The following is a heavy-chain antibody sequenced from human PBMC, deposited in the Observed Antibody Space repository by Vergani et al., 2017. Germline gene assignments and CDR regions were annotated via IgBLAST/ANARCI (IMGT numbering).Heavy chain of an antibody. Sequence: QVQLQESGPRLVRPSQTLSLTCTVSGGSINSGAYYWSWIRQPAGKGLEWIGRVYTSGMTNYNPSLKSRVTILVDRSQSQLSLKLTSVTAGDTAVYFCARERSYCYGSGSDDYNPYYYGGMDVWGPGTTVTVSS. CDR1: GGSINSGAYY. J-gene: IGHJ6*02. CDR2: VYTSGMT. V-gene: IGHV4-61*02. D-gene: IGHD3-10*01. CDR3: ARERSYCYGSGSDDYNPYYYGGMDV.